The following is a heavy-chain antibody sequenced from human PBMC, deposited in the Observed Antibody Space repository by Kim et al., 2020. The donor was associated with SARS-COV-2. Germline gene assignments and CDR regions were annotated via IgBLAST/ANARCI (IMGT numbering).Heavy chain of an antibody. CDR2: TYFRSKWST. CDR1: GDSVSSYTAA. Sequence: SQTLSLTCAVSGDSVSSYTAAWNWIRQSPSRGLEWLGRTYFRSKWSTNYAVSVQSRININADTPTNQFSLQLNSVTPEDTALYYCARQMSGRFDFWGQGTLVTVSS. CDR3: ARQMSGRFDF. D-gene: IGHD7-27*01. J-gene: IGHJ4*02. V-gene: IGHV6-1*01.